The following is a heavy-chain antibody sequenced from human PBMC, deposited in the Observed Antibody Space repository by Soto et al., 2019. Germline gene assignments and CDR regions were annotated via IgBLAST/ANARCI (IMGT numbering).Heavy chain of an antibody. CDR1: GGTFSSYA. J-gene: IGHJ4*02. CDR2: IIPILGIA. CDR3: SRGPPLYYDSSGYYFDY. D-gene: IGHD3-22*01. Sequence: ASVKVSCKASGGTFSSYAISWVRQAPGQGLEWMGGIIPILGIANYAQKFQGRVTITADKSTSTASLELSSLRSGDTAVYFCSRGPPLYYDSSGYYFDYWGQGTLVTVSS. V-gene: IGHV1-69*10.